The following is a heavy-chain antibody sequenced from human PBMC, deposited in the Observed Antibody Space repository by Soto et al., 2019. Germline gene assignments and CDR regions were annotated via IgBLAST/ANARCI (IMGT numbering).Heavy chain of an antibody. CDR2: IYYSGST. CDR3: VRRTYYGSGSSYNRHYFDY. CDR1: GGSIGNSY. D-gene: IGHD3-10*01. V-gene: IGHV4-59*12. Sequence: SETLSLTCTVSGGSIGNSYWSWIQQSPGKGLEWIGYIYYSGSTNYNPSLKSRVTISVDTSKNQFSLKLSSVTAADTAMYYCVRRTYYGSGSSYNRHYFDYWAQGTLVTVST. J-gene: IGHJ4*02.